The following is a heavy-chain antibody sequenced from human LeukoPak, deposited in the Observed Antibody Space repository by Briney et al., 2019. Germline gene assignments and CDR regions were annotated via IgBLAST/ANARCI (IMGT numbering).Heavy chain of an antibody. CDR3: ARDNNWGFDY. CDR1: GFTFSSFW. V-gene: IGHV3-74*01. CDR2: INSDGRNS. D-gene: IGHD7-27*01. J-gene: IGHJ4*02. Sequence: GGSLRLSCAASGFTFSSFWMHWVRQVPGKGLVWLARINSDGRNSNYADSVKGRFTISRDNAKNTLYLQMSSLRAEDTAFYYCARDNNWGFDYWGQGALVTVSS.